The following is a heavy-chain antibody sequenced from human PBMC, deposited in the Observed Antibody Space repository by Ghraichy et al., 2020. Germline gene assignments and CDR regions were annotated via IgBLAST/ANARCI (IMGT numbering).Heavy chain of an antibody. Sequence: GGSLRLSCAASGFTFSSDWMSWVRQAPGKGLEWVANINQDGSDKYYVDSVKGRFTIYRDDAKNSLYLQMNSLRDEDTAVYYCARGFGGTSGHWGQGTLVTVSS. D-gene: IGHD4-23*01. V-gene: IGHV3-7*01. CDR1: GFTFSSDW. J-gene: IGHJ4*02. CDR3: ARGFGGTSGH. CDR2: INQDGSDK.